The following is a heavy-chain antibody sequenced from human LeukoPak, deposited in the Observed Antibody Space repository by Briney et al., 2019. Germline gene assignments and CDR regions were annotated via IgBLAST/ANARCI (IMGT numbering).Heavy chain of an antibody. J-gene: IGHJ4*02. Sequence: GGSLRLSCGASGFTFSSYSMNWVRQAPGKGLEWVSSISSSSSYIYYADSVKGRFTISRDNSKNTLYLQMNSLRAEDTAVYYCAKRLTGTIGTTYFDYWGQGTLVTVSS. CDR3: AKRLTGTIGTTYFDY. CDR1: GFTFSSYS. CDR2: ISSSSSYI. V-gene: IGHV3-21*04. D-gene: IGHD1-20*01.